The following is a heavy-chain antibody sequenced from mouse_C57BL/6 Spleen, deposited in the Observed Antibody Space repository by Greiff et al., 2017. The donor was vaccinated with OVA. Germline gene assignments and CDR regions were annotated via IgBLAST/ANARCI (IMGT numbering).Heavy chain of an antibody. V-gene: IGHV1-74*01. D-gene: IGHD1-1*02. CDR2: IHPSVSDT. Sequence: QVQLQQPGAELVKPGASVKVSCKASGYTFTSYWMHWVKQRPGQGLEWIGRIHPSVSDTNYNQKFKGKATLTVDKSSSTAYTKRSSLTSEDSAVYYCATYGRGYWGQGTTLTVSS. CDR3: ATYGRGY. CDR1: GYTFTSYW. J-gene: IGHJ2*01.